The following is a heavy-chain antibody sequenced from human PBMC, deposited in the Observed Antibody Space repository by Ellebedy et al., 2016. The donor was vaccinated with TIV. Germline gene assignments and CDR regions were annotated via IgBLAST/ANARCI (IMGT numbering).Heavy chain of an antibody. J-gene: IGHJ4*02. D-gene: IGHD3-10*01. Sequence: PGGSLRLSCAASGFTVSSNYMSWVRQAPGKGLEWVSVIYSGGSTYYADSVKGRFTIYRDNYKNTLYLQMNSRRAEDTAVYYCAREGYYYGSGSYPVYYFDYWGQGTLVTVSS. CDR3: AREGYYYGSGSYPVYYFDY. CDR1: GFTVSSNY. CDR2: IYSGGST. V-gene: IGHV3-66*01.